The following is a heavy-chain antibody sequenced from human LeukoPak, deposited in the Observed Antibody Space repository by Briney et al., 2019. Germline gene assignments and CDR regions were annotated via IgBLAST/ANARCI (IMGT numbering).Heavy chain of an antibody. CDR3: ARDGFRGDY. J-gene: IGHJ4*02. D-gene: IGHD3-10*01. CDR1: GGSVSSGSYY. V-gene: IGHV4-61*01. CDR2: IYYSGST. Sequence: PSETLSLTCTVSGGSVSSGSYYWGWIRQPPGKGLEWIGYIYYSGSTNYNPSLKSRVTISVDTSKNQFSLKLSSVTAADTAVYYCARDGFRGDYWGQGTLVTVSS.